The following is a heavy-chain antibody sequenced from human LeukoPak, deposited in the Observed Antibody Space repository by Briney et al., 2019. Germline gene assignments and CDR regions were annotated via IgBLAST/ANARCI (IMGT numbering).Heavy chain of an antibody. CDR1: GGSITNFY. Sequence: SETLSLTCTVSGGSITNFYWSWIRQPPGGGLEYIGYIYYSGSTNYNPSLKSRVTISVDTSKNQFSLKLNSVSAADTAVYFCARRSRLTLIRGVTGYHSLDVWGKGTKVTVSS. J-gene: IGHJ6*04. CDR3: ARRSRLTLIRGVTGYHSLDV. V-gene: IGHV4-59*01. D-gene: IGHD3-10*01. CDR2: IYYSGST.